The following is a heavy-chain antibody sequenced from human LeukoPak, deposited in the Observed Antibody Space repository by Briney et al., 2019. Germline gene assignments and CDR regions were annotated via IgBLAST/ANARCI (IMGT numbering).Heavy chain of an antibody. V-gene: IGHV4-4*07. CDR2: TYTSGST. J-gene: IGHJ4*02. CDR3: ARDKYYYDSSGYHIFDY. D-gene: IGHD3-22*01. Sequence: SETLSLTCTVSGGSISSYYWSWIRQPAGKVLEWIGRTYTSGSTNYKPSLKSRVTMSVDTSKNQFSLKLSSVTAADTAVYYCARDKYYYDSSGYHIFDYWGQGTLVTVSS. CDR1: GGSISSYY.